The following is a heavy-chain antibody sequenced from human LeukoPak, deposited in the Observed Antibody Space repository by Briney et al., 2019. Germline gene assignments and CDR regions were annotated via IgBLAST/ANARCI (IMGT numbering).Heavy chain of an antibody. Sequence: SETLSLTCAVYGGSFSGYYWSWIRQPPGKGLEWIGEINHSGNTNYNPSLKSRVTISVDTSKNQFSLNLSSVTAADTAVYYCARVPLRYYYYMDVWGKGTTVTVPS. CDR2: INHSGNT. V-gene: IGHV4-34*01. CDR1: GGSFSGYY. J-gene: IGHJ6*03. CDR3: ARVPLRYYYYMDV.